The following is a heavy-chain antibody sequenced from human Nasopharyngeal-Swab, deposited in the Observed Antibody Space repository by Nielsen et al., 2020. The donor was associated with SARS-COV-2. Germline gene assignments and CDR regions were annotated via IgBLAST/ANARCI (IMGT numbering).Heavy chain of an antibody. CDR1: GGSISAYH. D-gene: IGHD4-17*01. V-gene: IGHV4-59*01. CDR3: ARGKAVTYDY. Sequence: SETLSLTCTVSGGSISAYHWSWIRQPPGKGLEWIGYIYYSGSTNYNPSLKSRVTISVDSSKNQFSLKLSPVTAADTAVYYCARGKAVTYDYWGQGTLVTVSS. J-gene: IGHJ4*02. CDR2: IYYSGST.